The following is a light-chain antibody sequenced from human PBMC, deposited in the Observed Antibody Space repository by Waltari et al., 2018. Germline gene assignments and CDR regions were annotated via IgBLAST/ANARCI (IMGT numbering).Light chain of an antibody. CDR2: DAS. Sequence: DIQMTQSPSSLSASVGDRVTITCQASQDISHYLNWYQQKPGKAPKLLIYDASYLETGVPSRFSGSGSVTDFSFTISSLQPEDIATYYCQQYDYLPRGFTFGPGTKVDMK. J-gene: IGKJ3*01. V-gene: IGKV1-33*01. CDR1: QDISHY. CDR3: QQYDYLPRGFT.